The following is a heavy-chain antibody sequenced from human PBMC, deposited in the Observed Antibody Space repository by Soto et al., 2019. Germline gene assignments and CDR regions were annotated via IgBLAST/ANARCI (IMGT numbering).Heavy chain of an antibody. Sequence: SETLSLTCAVSDGSISPYYWNWIRQPPGKELEWIGYIYYSGRTNYHPSLKSRVTISLDTSKNEFSLNLDSVTAADTAVYYCTRGFWGGGICYSKTFDLWGPGTLVTVSS. CDR2: IYYSGRT. CDR1: DGSISPYY. D-gene: IGHD2-15*01. J-gene: IGHJ4*02. CDR3: TRGFWGGGICYSKTFDL. V-gene: IGHV4-59*01.